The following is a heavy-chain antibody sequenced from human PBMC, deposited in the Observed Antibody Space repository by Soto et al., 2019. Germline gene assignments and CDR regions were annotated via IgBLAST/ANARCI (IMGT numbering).Heavy chain of an antibody. CDR2: VNHSGST. J-gene: IGHJ6*02. CDR1: GGSFSGYY. Sequence: PSETLSLTCAVHGGSFSGYYWDWIRQPPGKGLEWIGEVNHSGSTNYNPSLKSRVTISVDKSKNQFSLKLSSVTAADTAVYYCARRPGIAVAGGYGMDVWGQGTTVTVSS. D-gene: IGHD6-19*01. CDR3: ARRPGIAVAGGYGMDV. V-gene: IGHV4-34*01.